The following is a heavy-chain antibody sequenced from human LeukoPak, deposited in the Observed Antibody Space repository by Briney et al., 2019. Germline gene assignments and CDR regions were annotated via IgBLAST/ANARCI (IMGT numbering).Heavy chain of an antibody. V-gene: IGHV3-48*03. Sequence: GGSLRLSCAASGFTFSFHEMNWVRHAPGKGLGWVSYISSTGNSIYYAGSVKGRFTISRDNAKNSLYLQMNSLRGEDTAVYYCARASYDSSGYYRIDIWGQGTMVTVSS. J-gene: IGHJ3*02. CDR3: ARASYDSSGYYRIDI. CDR2: ISSTGNSI. CDR1: GFTFSFHE. D-gene: IGHD3-22*01.